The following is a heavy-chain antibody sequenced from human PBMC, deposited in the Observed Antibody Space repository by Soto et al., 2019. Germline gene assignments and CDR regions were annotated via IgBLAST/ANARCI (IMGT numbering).Heavy chain of an antibody. J-gene: IGHJ4*02. CDR3: ASCVVGARSYYFDY. V-gene: IGHV4-4*02. CDR1: GGSISSSNW. CDR2: IYHSGST. Sequence: PSETLSLTCAVSGGSISSSNWWSWVRQPPGKGLEWIGEIYHSGSTNYNPSLKNRVTISVDKSKNQFSLKLGSVTAADTAVYYCASCVVGARSYYFDYWGQGTLVTVSS. D-gene: IGHD1-26*01.